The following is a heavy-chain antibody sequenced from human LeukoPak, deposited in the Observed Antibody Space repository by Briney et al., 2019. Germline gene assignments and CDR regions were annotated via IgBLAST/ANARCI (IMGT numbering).Heavy chain of an antibody. CDR3: ARDRMVTATGMDV. J-gene: IGHJ6*02. D-gene: IGHD2-21*02. Sequence: GGSLRLSCAASEFTVSSNYMSWVRQAPGKGLEWVSVIYSGGSTYYADSVKGRFTISRDNSRNTLYLQMNSLRAEDTAVYYCARDRMVTATGMDVWGQGTTVTVSS. V-gene: IGHV3-66*01. CDR1: EFTVSSNY. CDR2: IYSGGST.